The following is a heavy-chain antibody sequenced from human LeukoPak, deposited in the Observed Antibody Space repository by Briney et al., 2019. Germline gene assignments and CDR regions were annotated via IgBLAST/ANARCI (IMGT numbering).Heavy chain of an antibody. D-gene: IGHD4-17*01. CDR1: GYTFTGYY. CDR2: INPNSGGT. Sequence: ASVKVSCKASGYTFTGYYMHWVRQAHGQGLEWMEWINPNSGGTNYAQKFQGRVTMTRDTSISTAYMELSRLRSDDTAVYYCAIGIYYGDYALDYWGQGTLVTVSS. V-gene: IGHV1-2*02. J-gene: IGHJ4*02. CDR3: AIGIYYGDYALDY.